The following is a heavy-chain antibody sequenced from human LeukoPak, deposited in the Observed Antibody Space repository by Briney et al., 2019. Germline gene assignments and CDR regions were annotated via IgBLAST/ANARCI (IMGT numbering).Heavy chain of an antibody. CDR2: IYYSGST. J-gene: IGHJ4*02. CDR1: GGSISSYY. V-gene: IGHV4-59*12. Sequence: SETLSLTCTVSGGSISSYYWSWIRQPPGKGLEWIGSIYYSGSTYYNPSLKSRVTISVDTSKNQFSLKLSSVTAADTAVYYCARPSHYDFWSGYTPFDYWGQGTLVTVSS. CDR3: ARPSHYDFWSGYTPFDY. D-gene: IGHD3-3*01.